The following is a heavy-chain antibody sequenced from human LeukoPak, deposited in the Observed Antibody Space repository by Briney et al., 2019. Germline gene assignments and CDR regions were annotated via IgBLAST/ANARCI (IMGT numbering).Heavy chain of an antibody. V-gene: IGHV3-30*02. J-gene: IGHJ4*02. CDR3: AKLAPMVRGVDY. Sequence: GGSLRLSCAASGFTFSSYGLQWVRQAPGKGLEWVAVIWYDGNNKYYADSVKGRFTISRDNSKNTLYLQMNSLRAEDTAVYYCAKLAPMVRGVDYWGQGTLVTVSS. CDR1: GFTFSSYG. CDR2: IWYDGNNK. D-gene: IGHD3-10*01.